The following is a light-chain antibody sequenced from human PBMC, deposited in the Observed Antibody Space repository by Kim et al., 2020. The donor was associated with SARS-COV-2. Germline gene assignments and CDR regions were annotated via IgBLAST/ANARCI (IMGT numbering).Light chain of an antibody. Sequence: GQPVTISCTGNSSDVGDYNDVSWYQQHPGKAPKVMIYEVSKRPSGVPDRFSGSKSGNTASLTVSGLQAEDEADYYCSSYAGSNNWVFGGGTKLTVL. CDR3: SSYAGSNNWV. V-gene: IGLV2-8*01. CDR2: EVS. CDR1: SSDVGDYND. J-gene: IGLJ3*02.